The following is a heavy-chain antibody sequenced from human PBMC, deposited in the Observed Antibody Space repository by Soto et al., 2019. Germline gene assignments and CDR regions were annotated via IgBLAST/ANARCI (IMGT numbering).Heavy chain of an antibody. CDR3: ARAVGPFDY. Sequence: QVQLVESGGGVVQPGRSLRLSCAASGFTFSTYGMHWVRHAPGMGLEWVAVIWYDGSHKDYVDSVKGRFTISRDNSKNILYLLMNSLSVEDTAVYYCARAVGPFDYWGQGTLVTVSS. D-gene: IGHD1-26*01. J-gene: IGHJ4*02. V-gene: IGHV3-33*01. CDR2: IWYDGSHK. CDR1: GFTFSTYG.